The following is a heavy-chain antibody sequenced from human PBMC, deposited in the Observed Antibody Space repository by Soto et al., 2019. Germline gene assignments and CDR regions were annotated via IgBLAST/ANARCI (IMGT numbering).Heavy chain of an antibody. V-gene: IGHV3-30*18. D-gene: IGHD4-17*01. Sequence: QVQLVESGGGVVQPGRSLRLSCAASGFTFSSYGMHWVRQAPGKGLEWVAVISYDGSNKYYADSVKGRFTISRDNSKNTLYLQMNSLRAEDTAVYYCAKDLMTTVTTGGDYWGQGTLVTVSS. CDR3: AKDLMTTVTTGGDY. J-gene: IGHJ4*02. CDR2: ISYDGSNK. CDR1: GFTFSSYG.